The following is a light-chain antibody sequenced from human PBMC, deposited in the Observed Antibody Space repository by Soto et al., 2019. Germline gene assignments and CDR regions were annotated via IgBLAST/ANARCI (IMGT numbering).Light chain of an antibody. CDR1: QGIGSF. J-gene: IGKJ4*01. Sequence: DIQLTQSPSFLSASVGDRVTITCRASQGIGSFFAWYQLKPGNAPKLLFYDVSTLQSGVASRFGGSRSATEFTLTSSSLQPEDFVTYVCQQFDSYPITVGGGTKVEIK. CDR3: QQFDSYPIT. CDR2: DVS. V-gene: IGKV1-9*01.